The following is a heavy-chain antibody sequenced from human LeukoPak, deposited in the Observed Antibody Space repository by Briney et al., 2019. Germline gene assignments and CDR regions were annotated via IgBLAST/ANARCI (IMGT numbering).Heavy chain of an antibody. CDR1: GGSFSGYY. CDR2: INHSGST. J-gene: IGHJ6*04. D-gene: IGHD2-15*01. V-gene: IGHV4-34*01. Sequence: SETLSLTCAVYGGSFSGYYWSWIRQPPGKGLEWIGEINHSGSTNYNPSLKSRVTISVDTSKNQFSLKLSSVTAADTAVYYCARVGYCSGGSCYLHGMDVWGKGTTVTVSP. CDR3: ARVGYCSGGSCYLHGMDV.